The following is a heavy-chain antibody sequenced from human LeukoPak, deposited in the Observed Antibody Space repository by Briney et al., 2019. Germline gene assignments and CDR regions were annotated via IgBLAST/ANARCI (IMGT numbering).Heavy chain of an antibody. CDR2: IYYSGST. CDR3: ARHQSYGSGTYYAPFDN. CDR1: GGSVSSSSYY. Sequence: PSETLSLTCTVSGGSVSSSSYYWGWIRQPPMKGLEWIGGIYYSGSTEYNLSLKSRVTISVDTSRNQFSLKLSSVTAADTAVYYCARHQSYGSGTYYAPFDNWGQGILVTVSS. V-gene: IGHV4-39*01. J-gene: IGHJ4*02. D-gene: IGHD3-10*01.